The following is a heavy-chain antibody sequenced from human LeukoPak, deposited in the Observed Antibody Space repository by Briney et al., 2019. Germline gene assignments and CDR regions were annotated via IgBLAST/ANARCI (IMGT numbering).Heavy chain of an antibody. CDR2: TYYRSKWYS. J-gene: IGHJ4*02. D-gene: IGHD3-16*01. CDR1: GDSVSSNSAA. Sequence: SQTLSLTCAISGDSVSSNSAAWNWIRQSPSRGLEWLGRTYYRSKWYSYYGASVKSRITINPDTSKNQFSLQLNSVTPEDTALYYCAKGGIILDYWGQGTLVTVSS. CDR3: AKGGIILDY. V-gene: IGHV6-1*01.